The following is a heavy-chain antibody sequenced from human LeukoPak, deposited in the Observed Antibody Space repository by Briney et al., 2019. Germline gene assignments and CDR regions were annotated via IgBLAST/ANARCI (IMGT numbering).Heavy chain of an antibody. CDR2: FDPEDGET. J-gene: IGHJ4*02. D-gene: IGHD1-26*01. V-gene: IGHV1-24*01. CDR3: TTDIMEGVSGSYFRYFDY. Sequence: ASVKVSFKVSGYTLTELSMHWVRQAPGKGLEWVGGFDPEDGETIYAQKFQGRVTMTEDTSTDTAYMELSSLTSEDPAVYYCTTDIMEGVSGSYFRYFDYWGQGTLVTVSS. CDR1: GYTLTELS.